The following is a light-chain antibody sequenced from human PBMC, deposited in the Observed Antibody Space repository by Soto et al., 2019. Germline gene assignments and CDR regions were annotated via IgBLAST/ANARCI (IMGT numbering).Light chain of an antibody. CDR2: GAS. J-gene: IGKJ4*01. V-gene: IGKV3-20*01. Sequence: EIVLMQSPGTLSLSPGERATLSCRASQSVSRNYLAWYQQKPGQAPRLLIYGASSRATGIPDRFSGSGSGTDFTLTISRLEPEDFVVYYCQQYGSSPPLTFGGGTKVEIK. CDR3: QQYGSSPPLT. CDR1: QSVSRNY.